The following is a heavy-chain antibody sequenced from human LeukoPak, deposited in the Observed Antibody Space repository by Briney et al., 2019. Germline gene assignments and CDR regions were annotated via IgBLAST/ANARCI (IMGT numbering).Heavy chain of an antibody. D-gene: IGHD5-12*01. CDR2: ISGSGGST. CDR1: GFTFSSYG. J-gene: IGHJ6*03. CDR3: ARVSEGYSGYEDYYYYYMDV. V-gene: IGHV3-23*01. Sequence: WGSLRLSCAASGFTFSSYGMSWVRQAPGKGLEWVSAISGSGGSTYYADSVKGRFTISRDNSKNTLYLQMNSLRAEDTAVYYCARVSEGYSGYEDYYYYYMDVWGKGTTVTISS.